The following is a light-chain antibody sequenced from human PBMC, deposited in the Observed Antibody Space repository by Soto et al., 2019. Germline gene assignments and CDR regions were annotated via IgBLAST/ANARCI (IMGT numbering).Light chain of an antibody. CDR1: QSVDSSF. V-gene: IGKV3-20*01. CDR3: QQYVSSVT. Sequence: EIVLTQSPGFLSLSPGERATLSCRASQSVDSSFFAWYQQKPGQAPRLLIYGASKRATVIPDRFSGSGSGTDFTLTISRLEPEDFAVYYCQQYVSSVTFGQGTKVEIK. CDR2: GAS. J-gene: IGKJ1*01.